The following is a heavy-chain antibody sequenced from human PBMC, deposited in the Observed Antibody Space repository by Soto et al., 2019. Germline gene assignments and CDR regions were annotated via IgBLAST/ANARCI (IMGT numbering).Heavy chain of an antibody. CDR2: ISPYNRNT. D-gene: IGHD2-21*01. CDR1: RYTFPSYA. J-gene: IGHJ4*02. Sequence: QVQLVQSGAEVKKPGASVKVSCKASRYTFPSYALSWVRPAPGQGLAWMGSISPYNRNTNYGQKLQGRVTMTTDTSTSTAYMELRSRRSDDTTVYDCARGNRVKTGNYWGQGTLVTVSS. V-gene: IGHV1-18*01. CDR3: ARGNRVKTGNY.